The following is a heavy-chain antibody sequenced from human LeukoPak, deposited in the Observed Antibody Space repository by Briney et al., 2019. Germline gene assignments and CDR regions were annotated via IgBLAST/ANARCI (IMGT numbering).Heavy chain of an antibody. V-gene: IGHV4-59*08. Sequence: PSETLSLTCTVSGGSISSYYWSWIRQPPGKGLEWIGYIYYSGSTNYNPSLKSRVTISVDTSKNQFSLKLSSVTAADTAVYYCARRNYDILTGAAGYWYFDLWGRGTLVTVSS. CDR1: GGSISSYY. CDR3: ARRNYDILTGAAGYWYFDL. CDR2: IYYSGST. D-gene: IGHD3-9*01. J-gene: IGHJ2*01.